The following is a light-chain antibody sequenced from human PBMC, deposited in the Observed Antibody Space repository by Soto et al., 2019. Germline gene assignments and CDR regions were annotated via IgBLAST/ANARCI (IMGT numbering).Light chain of an antibody. Sequence: QAVVTQEPSLTVSPGGTVTLTCGSSTGAVTSGHYAYWFQQKPGQAPRTLIHNTNKKHSWTPARFSGSLLGGKAALTLSGAQPEDEADYYCLLYYVVAVVFGGGTKLTAL. V-gene: IGLV7-46*01. CDR3: LLYYVVAVV. J-gene: IGLJ2*01. CDR2: NTN. CDR1: TGAVTSGHY.